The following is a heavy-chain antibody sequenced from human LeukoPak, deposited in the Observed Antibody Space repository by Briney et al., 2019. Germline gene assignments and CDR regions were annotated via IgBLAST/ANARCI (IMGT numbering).Heavy chain of an antibody. CDR2: MNPNSGNT. V-gene: IGHV1-8*03. Sequence: ASVKVSCKASGYTFTSYDINWVRQATGQGLEWMGLMNPNSGNTGYAQKFQGRVTITRNTSISTAYMELSSLRSEDTAVYYCARVGYSYGSYYFDYWGQGTLVTVSS. D-gene: IGHD5-18*01. CDR1: GYTFTSYD. CDR3: ARVGYSYGSYYFDY. J-gene: IGHJ4*02.